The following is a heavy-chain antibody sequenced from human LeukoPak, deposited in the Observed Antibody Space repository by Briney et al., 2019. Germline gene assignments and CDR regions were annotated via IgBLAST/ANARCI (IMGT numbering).Heavy chain of an antibody. V-gene: IGHV1-18*01. CDR3: ARGTSHSSSWYVARDDWFDP. CDR1: GYTFTSYG. CDR2: ISAYNGNT. Sequence: GASVKVSCKASGYTFTSYGISWVRQAPGQGLEWIGWISAYNGNTNYAQKLQGRVTMTTDTSTSTAYMVLSRLRSDDTAVYYCARGTSHSSSWYVARDDWFDPWGQGTLVTVSS. D-gene: IGHD6-13*01. J-gene: IGHJ5*02.